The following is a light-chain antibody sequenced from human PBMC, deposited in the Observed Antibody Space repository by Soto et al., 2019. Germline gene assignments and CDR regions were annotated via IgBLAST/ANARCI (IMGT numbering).Light chain of an antibody. CDR2: GAY. CDR3: QQXNKWPPIT. V-gene: IGKV3-15*01. CDR1: ESVGSN. Sequence: EIVMTQSPATLSVSPGESATLSCRASESVGSNVAWYQQKPGQAPRVLIYGAYIRATGIPARFSGSGSGTEFTLTISSLQSEDFAVYYCQQXNKWPPITLGQGTRLEIK. J-gene: IGKJ5*01.